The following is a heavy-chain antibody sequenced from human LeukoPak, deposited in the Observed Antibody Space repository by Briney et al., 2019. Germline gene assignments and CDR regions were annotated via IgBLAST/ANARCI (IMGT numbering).Heavy chain of an antibody. Sequence: GGSLRLYCAASGFTFSNYAMSWVRQAPGKGLEWISGITGGRSTYYADSVKGRFTISRDNSKNTLYLQMNSLRAEDTAVYYCARETFWSGYFANLHLDYWGQGTLVTVSS. CDR3: ARETFWSGYFANLHLDY. J-gene: IGHJ4*02. V-gene: IGHV3-23*01. D-gene: IGHD3-3*01. CDR2: ITGGRST. CDR1: GFTFSNYA.